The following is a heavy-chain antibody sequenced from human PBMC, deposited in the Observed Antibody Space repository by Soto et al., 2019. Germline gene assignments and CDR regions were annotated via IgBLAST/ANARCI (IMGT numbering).Heavy chain of an antibody. Sequence: QVQVQESGPGLVKPSETLSLTCAVSGVSVTSYSHHFVWIRQPPGKGLEWIGHTGSTNYNPSLRSRISISLDTSKNQCSLTLSSVTSADTAVYYCRVYKVGCGGTGYCGHGTMVTISS. J-gene: IGHJ4*03. D-gene: IGHD2-21*01. CDR2: TGST. CDR3: RVYKVGCGGTGY. CDR1: GVSVTSYSHH. V-gene: IGHV4-61*01.